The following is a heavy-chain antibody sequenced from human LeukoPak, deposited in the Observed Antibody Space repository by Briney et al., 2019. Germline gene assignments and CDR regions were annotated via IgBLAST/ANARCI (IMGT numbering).Heavy chain of an antibody. CDR1: GFTFSSYA. D-gene: IGHD5-24*01. V-gene: IGHV3-30*04. CDR3: ARWLESYFDY. Sequence: AGSLRLSCAASGFTFSSYAMHWVRQAPGKGLEWVAVISYDGSKKYYADSVKGRFTISRGNSKNLLYLQMNSLRTEDRAVYYCARWLESYFDYWGQGTPVTVSS. CDR2: ISYDGSKK. J-gene: IGHJ4*02.